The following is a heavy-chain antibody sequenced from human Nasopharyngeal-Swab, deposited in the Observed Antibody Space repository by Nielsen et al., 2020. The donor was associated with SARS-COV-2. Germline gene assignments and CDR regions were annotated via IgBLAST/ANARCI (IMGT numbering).Heavy chain of an antibody. CDR3: ARVAFITAFPIPPTSPIPKNFYYGIDV. CDR1: GGSISSGGYS. D-gene: IGHD2-21*01. V-gene: IGHV4-31*03. J-gene: IGHJ6*02. CDR2: MNYSGST. Sequence: SEIRSLTCSVSGGSISSGGYSWSGNRQDRGKGLEGIGVMNYSGSTYYNPSLKSRVTIAVDTSKNQFSLRLSSVTAADTSVYYCARVAFITAFPIPPTSPIPKNFYYGIDVWGQGTTVTVSS.